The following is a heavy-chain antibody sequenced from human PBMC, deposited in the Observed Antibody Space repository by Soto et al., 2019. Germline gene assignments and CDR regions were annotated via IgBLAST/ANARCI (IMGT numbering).Heavy chain of an antibody. CDR1: GFTIENSV. CDR3: ARAQKWRQLSLNVFDL. CDR2: ITGAGDGT. V-gene: IGHV3-74*01. Sequence: EVQLVEFGGGLVQPGGSLRLSCVASGFTIENSVMHWVRQTPGKGLMWVSRITGAGDGTLYADSVQGRFTISRDNAKNTVYLHMTGLRVEETAVYYCARAQKWRQLSLNVFDLWGQGTTVTVSS. D-gene: IGHD5-18*01. J-gene: IGHJ3*01.